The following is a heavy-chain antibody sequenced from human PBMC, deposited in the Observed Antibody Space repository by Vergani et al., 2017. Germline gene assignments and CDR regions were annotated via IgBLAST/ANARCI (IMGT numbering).Heavy chain of an antibody. CDR2: TIPAFGSI. V-gene: IGHV1-69*12. CDR1: GGIFNDYG. Sequence: QVQVVQSGAEVKKPGSSVKVSCKASGGIFNDYGFSWVRQAPGQGLEWMGGTIPAFGSINYAQKFQGRVTITADESTSTAYMELSSLRSEDTAVYYCAIRGSYYDSSGYYQEYFQHWGQGTLVTVSS. CDR3: AIRGSYYDSSGYYQEYFQH. D-gene: IGHD3-22*01. J-gene: IGHJ1*01.